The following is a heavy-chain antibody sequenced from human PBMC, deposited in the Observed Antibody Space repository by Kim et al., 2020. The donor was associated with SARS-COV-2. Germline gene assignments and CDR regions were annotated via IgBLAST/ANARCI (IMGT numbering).Heavy chain of an antibody. D-gene: IGHD5-12*01. V-gene: IGHV3-33*08. J-gene: IGHJ4*02. CDR1: GFTFSSYG. Sequence: GGSLRLSCAASGFTFSSYGMHWVRQAPGKGLEGVAVIWYDGSNKYYADPVKGRFTISRDDSKNTLYLQMNSLRAEDTAVYYCAREGVATIKKLDYWGQGTLVTVSS. CDR3: AREGVATIKKLDY. CDR2: IWYDGSNK.